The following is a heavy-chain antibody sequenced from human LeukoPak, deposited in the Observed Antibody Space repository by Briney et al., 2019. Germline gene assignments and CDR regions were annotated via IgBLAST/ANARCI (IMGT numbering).Heavy chain of an antibody. CDR1: GGSISSSSYY. V-gene: IGHV4-61*02. D-gene: IGHD2-21*02. CDR3: ARELPYCGGDCYSGWFDP. J-gene: IGHJ5*02. CDR2: IYTSGST. Sequence: SQTLSLTCTVSGGSISSSSYYWSWIRQPAGTGLEWIGRIYTSGSTNYNPSLKSRVTISVDTSKNQFSLKLSSVTAADTAVYYCARELPYCGGDCYSGWFDPWGQGTLVTVSS.